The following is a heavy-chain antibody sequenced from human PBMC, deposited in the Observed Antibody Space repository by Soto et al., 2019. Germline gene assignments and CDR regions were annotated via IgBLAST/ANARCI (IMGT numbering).Heavy chain of an antibody. Sequence: PRGSLRLSCAASGFTFSSYAMSWVRQAPGKGLEWVSAISSGRSTYYADSVKGRFTISRDNSKNTLYLQMNSLRAEDTAVYYCEKVYYDSSGYPYFDYWCQGILVTVS. J-gene: IGHJ4*02. D-gene: IGHD3-22*01. CDR2: ISSGRST. CDR3: EKVYYDSSGYPYFDY. V-gene: IGHV3-23*01. CDR1: GFTFSSYA.